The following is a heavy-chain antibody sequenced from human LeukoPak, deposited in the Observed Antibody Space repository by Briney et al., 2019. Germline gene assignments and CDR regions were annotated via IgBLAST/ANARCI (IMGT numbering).Heavy chain of an antibody. CDR3: ARDHYDFWSGPGDPSNDRYKFDY. CDR2: ISAYNGNT. D-gene: IGHD3-3*01. J-gene: IGHJ4*02. V-gene: IGHV1-18*01. CDR1: GYTFTGYG. Sequence: ASVKVSCKASGYTFTGYGISWVRQAPGQGLEWMGWISAYNGNTNYAQKLQGRVTMTTDTSTSTAYMELRSLRSDDTAVYYCARDHYDFWSGPGDPSNDRYKFDYWGQGTLVTVSS.